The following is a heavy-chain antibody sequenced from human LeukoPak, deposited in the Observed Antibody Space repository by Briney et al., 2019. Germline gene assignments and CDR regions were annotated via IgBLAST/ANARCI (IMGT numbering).Heavy chain of an antibody. CDR2: IYYSGST. Sequence: SETLSLTCTVSGGSISSYYWSWIRQPPGKGLECIGYIYYSGSTNYNPSLKSRVTISIDTSKNQFSLNLRSVTAADTAVYYCATLRDGYEFDHWGQGTLVTVSS. V-gene: IGHV4-59*01. CDR1: GGSISSYY. D-gene: IGHD5-24*01. CDR3: ATLRDGYEFDH. J-gene: IGHJ4*02.